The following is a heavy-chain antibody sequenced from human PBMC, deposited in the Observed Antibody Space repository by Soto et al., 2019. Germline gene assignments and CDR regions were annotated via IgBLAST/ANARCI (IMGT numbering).Heavy chain of an antibody. CDR2: ISGSGGST. Sequence: GGSLRLSCAASGFTFSSYAMSWVRQAPGKGLEWVSAISGSGGSTYYADSVKGRFTISRDNSKNTLYLQMNSLRAEDTAVYYCAKRKGEWELLLSAFDIWGQGTMVTVSS. J-gene: IGHJ3*02. CDR3: AKRKGEWELLLSAFDI. D-gene: IGHD1-26*01. V-gene: IGHV3-23*01. CDR1: GFTFSSYA.